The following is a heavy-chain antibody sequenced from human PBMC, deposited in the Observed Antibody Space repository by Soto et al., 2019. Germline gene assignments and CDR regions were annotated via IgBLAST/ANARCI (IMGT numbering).Heavy chain of an antibody. CDR1: DGSLSSNY. J-gene: IGHJ2*01. Sequence: QVQLQESGPGLVKPSETLSLTCTVSDGSLSSNYWSWIRHPPGKRLEWIGYIYYSGSTNYNPSLKSRVTISIDTSKNQFSLRLSSVTAADTAVFYCARGHSYGSSYWYFDLWGRGTLVTVSS. D-gene: IGHD5-18*01. CDR3: ARGHSYGSSYWYFDL. V-gene: IGHV4-59*01. CDR2: IYYSGST.